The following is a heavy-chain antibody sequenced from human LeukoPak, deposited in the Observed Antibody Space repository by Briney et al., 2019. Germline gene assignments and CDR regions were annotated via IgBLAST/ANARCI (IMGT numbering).Heavy chain of an antibody. D-gene: IGHD2-21*01. J-gene: IGHJ4*02. CDR3: AKEETTHSLYCVGTCYIFDY. Sequence: GGSLTLSCAASGFSFSIHGMGWVRRAPGKGLEWVSTFSDSDYGTYYADSVKGRFTISRDNSKNTLYLQMNSLRAEDSAVYYCAKEETTHSLYCVGTCYIFDYWGQGTLVTVSS. CDR1: GFSFSIHG. V-gene: IGHV3-23*01. CDR2: FSDSDYGT.